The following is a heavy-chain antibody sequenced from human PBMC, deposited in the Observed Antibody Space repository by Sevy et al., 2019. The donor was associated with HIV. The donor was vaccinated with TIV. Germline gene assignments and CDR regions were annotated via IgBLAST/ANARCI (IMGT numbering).Heavy chain of an antibody. CDR1: GFTFSSYG. CDR2: IRYDGSNK. CDR3: AKAGGGDCSSTSCSNWFDA. J-gene: IGHJ5*02. V-gene: IGHV3-30*02. D-gene: IGHD2-2*01. Sequence: GGSLRLSCAASGFTFSSYGMHWVRQAPGKGLEWVAFIRYDGSNKYYADSVKGRFTMSRDNSKNTLYLQMSSLRAEGTAVYYCAKAGGGDCSSTSCSNWFDAWGEGNLVPVSS.